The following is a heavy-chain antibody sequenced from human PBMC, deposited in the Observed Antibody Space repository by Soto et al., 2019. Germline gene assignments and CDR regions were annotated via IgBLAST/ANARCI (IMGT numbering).Heavy chain of an antibody. Sequence: GGSLRLSCAASGFTFSSYAMSWVRQAPGKGLEWVSAISGSGGSTYYADSVKGRFTISRDNSKNTLYLQMNSLRAEDTAVYYCAKATQGGYYYYYGMDVWGQGTTVTVSS. J-gene: IGHJ6*02. V-gene: IGHV3-23*01. D-gene: IGHD2-15*01. CDR1: GFTFSSYA. CDR2: ISGSGGST. CDR3: AKATQGGYYYYYGMDV.